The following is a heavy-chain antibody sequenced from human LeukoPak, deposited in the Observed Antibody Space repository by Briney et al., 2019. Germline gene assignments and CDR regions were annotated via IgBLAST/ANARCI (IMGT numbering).Heavy chain of an antibody. CDR3: ARDRDTPSSGWGLYDY. CDR1: GGSISSYY. CDR2: IYYSGST. D-gene: IGHD6-19*01. Sequence: SETLSLTCTVSGGSISSYYWSWIRQPPGKGLEWIGYIYYSGSTNYNPSLKSRVTISVDTSKNQFSLKLSSVTAADTAVYYCARDRDTPSSGWGLYDYWGQGTLVTVSS. J-gene: IGHJ4*02. V-gene: IGHV4-59*01.